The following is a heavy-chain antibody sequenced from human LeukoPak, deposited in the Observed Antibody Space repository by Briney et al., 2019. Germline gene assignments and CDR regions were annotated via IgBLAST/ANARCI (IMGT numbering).Heavy chain of an antibody. CDR2: ISGSGDST. Sequence: GGSLRLSCAASGFTFSSYAMSWVRQAPGKGLEWVAAISGSGDSTYYGDSVKGRFTISRDNSKNTLYLQMNSLRAEDTAVYYCAKARPLDSSSWSHGDYWGQGTLVTVSS. CDR3: AKARPLDSSSWSHGDY. CDR1: GFTFSSYA. V-gene: IGHV3-23*01. D-gene: IGHD6-13*01. J-gene: IGHJ4*02.